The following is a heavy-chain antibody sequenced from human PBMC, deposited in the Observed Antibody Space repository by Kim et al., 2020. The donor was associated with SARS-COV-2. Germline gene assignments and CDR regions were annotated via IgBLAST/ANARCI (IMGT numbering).Heavy chain of an antibody. CDR2: INHSGST. J-gene: IGHJ6*02. D-gene: IGHD6-13*01. V-gene: IGHV4-34*01. Sequence: SETLSLTCAVYGGSFSGYYWSWIRQPPGKGLEWIGEINHSGSTNYNPSLKSRVTISVETCKNQFSLKLSSVTAADTAVDYCASYNSSWYAHDVWGQGTTVTVSS. CDR3: ASYNSSWYAHDV. CDR1: GGSFSGYY.